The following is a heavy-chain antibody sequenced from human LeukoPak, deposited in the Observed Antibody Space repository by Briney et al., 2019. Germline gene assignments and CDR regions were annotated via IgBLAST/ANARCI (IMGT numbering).Heavy chain of an antibody. Sequence: SGSTYYNPSLKSRVTISVDTSKNQFSLKLSSVTAADTAVYYCAREFYPSVFDYWGQGTLVTVSS. CDR2: SGST. J-gene: IGHJ4*02. D-gene: IGHD2-2*01. CDR3: AREFYPSVFDY. V-gene: IGHV4-30-2*05.